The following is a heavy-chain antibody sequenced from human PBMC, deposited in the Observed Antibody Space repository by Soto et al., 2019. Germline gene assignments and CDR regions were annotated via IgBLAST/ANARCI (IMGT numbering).Heavy chain of an antibody. CDR1: GGSISSYY. V-gene: IGHV4-39*01. CDR3: ARVSDTAAPFDY. CDR2: IYYSGST. Sequence: QSQTLSLTCTVSGGSISSYYWGWIRQPPGKGLEWIGIIYYSGSTYYNPSLKSRVTISVDTSKNQFSLKLSSVTAADTAVYYCARVSDTAAPFDYWGQGTLVTVSS. D-gene: IGHD5-18*01. J-gene: IGHJ4*02.